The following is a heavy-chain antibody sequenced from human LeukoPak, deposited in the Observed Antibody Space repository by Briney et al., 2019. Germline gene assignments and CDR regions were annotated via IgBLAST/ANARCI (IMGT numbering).Heavy chain of an antibody. CDR3: ARRFYYAMDV. CDR1: GYSFTGYF. V-gene: IGHV1-2*02. J-gene: IGHJ6*02. D-gene: IGHD3-16*01. CDR2: IYPNNGDT. Sequence: ASVKVSCKASGYSFTGYFMQWVRQAPGQGLEWMGWIYPNNGDTNYAQKFQGRVTMTRDTSISTAYMELSRLRSDDAAVYYCARRFYYAMDVWGQGTTVTVSS.